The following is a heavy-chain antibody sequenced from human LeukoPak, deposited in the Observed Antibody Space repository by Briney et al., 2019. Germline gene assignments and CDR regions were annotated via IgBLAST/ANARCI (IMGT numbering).Heavy chain of an antibody. J-gene: IGHJ4*02. CDR1: GGSFSDYY. CDR2: INHSGST. Sequence: SETLSLTCAVYGGSFSDYYWNWIRQPPGKGLEWIGEINHSGSTNYNPSLKSRVTISVDTSKNQFSLKLSSVTAADTAVYYCARQHTAMVPYYFDYWGQGTLVTVSS. D-gene: IGHD5-18*01. CDR3: ARQHTAMVPYYFDY. V-gene: IGHV4-34*01.